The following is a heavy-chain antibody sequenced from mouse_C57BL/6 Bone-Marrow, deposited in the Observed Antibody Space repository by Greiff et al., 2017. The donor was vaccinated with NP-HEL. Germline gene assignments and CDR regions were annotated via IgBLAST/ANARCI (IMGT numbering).Heavy chain of an antibody. D-gene: IGHD1-1*01. V-gene: IGHV1-80*01. Sequence: QVQLQQSGAELVKPGASVKISCKASGYAFSSYWMNWVKERPGKGLEWIGQIYPGDGDTKYHGKFKGKATLTADKSSSTAYMQGSSLTSVDSAVYFGARGDYGSSRFGYAMDYWGQGTSVTVSS. CDR2: IYPGDGDT. J-gene: IGHJ4*01. CDR3: ARGDYGSSRFGYAMDY. CDR1: GYAFSSYW.